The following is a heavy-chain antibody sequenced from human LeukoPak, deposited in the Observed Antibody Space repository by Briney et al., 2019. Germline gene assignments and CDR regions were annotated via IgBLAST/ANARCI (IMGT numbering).Heavy chain of an antibody. V-gene: IGHV4-34*01. CDR3: AKSNGYGLVDI. Sequence: SETLSLTCAVYGGSFSGYYWSWIRQPPGKGLEWIGEINHSGSINYNPSLKSRVTISVDTSKNQFSLKLNSVTAADTAVYYCAKSNGYGLVDIWGQGTMVTVSS. J-gene: IGHJ3*02. CDR1: GGSFSGYY. CDR2: INHSGSI. D-gene: IGHD3-10*01.